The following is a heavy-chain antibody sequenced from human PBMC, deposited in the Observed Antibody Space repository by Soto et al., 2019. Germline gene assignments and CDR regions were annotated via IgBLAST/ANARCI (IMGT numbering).Heavy chain of an antibody. D-gene: IGHD3-22*01. CDR2: AKRKAAGGAI. V-gene: IGHV3-15*01. J-gene: IGHJ4*02. Sequence: GGSLRLSCVVSGISLDSAWINWVRQAPGKGLEWVAQAKRKAAGGAIDYAAPVKGRFTISRDDSRNMAYLQMNSLKIEDTAVYYCARDRYDSSGYFDYWGQGTLVTVSS. CDR3: ARDRYDSSGYFDY. CDR1: GISLDSAW.